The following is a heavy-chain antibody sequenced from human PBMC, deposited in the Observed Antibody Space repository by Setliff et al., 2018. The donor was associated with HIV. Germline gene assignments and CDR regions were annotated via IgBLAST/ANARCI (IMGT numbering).Heavy chain of an antibody. V-gene: IGHV4-31*03. CDR2: IYYSGTT. CDR3: ARGTRSSVDWFDP. D-gene: IGHD2-15*01. CDR1: GDSISSGGYY. Sequence: LSLTCTVSGDSISSGGYYWSWIRQHPGKGLEWIGYIYYSGTTYYNPSLKSRVTISVDTSKNNFSLKLSSVTAADTAVYFCARGTRSSVDWFDPWGQGALVTVSS. J-gene: IGHJ5*02.